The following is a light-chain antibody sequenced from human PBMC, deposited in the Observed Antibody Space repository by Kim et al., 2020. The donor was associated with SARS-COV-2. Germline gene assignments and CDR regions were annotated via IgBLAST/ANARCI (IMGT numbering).Light chain of an antibody. Sequence: QSALSQPASVSGSPGQSITISCTGTSSDIGGYNYVSWYQHHSGKAPKLIIYDVINRPSGISNRFSGSKSGNTAALTISGLQAEDEAAYYCSSYTSTTTVVFGGGTQLTVL. CDR2: DVI. CDR1: SSDIGGYNY. V-gene: IGLV2-14*03. J-gene: IGLJ2*01. CDR3: SSYTSTTTVV.